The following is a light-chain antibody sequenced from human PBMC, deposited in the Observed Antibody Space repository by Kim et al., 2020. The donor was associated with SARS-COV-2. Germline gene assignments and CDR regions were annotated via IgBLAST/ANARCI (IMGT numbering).Light chain of an antibody. CDR1: QSITTNY. CDR2: HAS. J-gene: IGKJ3*01. V-gene: IGKV3-20*01. Sequence: EIVLTQSPGTLSLSPGERATLSCRASQSITTNYLAWYQQKPGQAPRLLIYHASNRAAGIPDRFSGSGSGTDFTLSISRLEPEDFAVYYCQQYGRSPPITFGPGTKVDIK. CDR3: QQYGRSPPIT.